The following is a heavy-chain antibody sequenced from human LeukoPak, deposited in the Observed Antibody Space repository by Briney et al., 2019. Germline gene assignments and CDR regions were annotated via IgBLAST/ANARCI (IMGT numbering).Heavy chain of an antibody. CDR2: IYHTGST. J-gene: IGHJ3*02. CDR3: ARVGGKTTINNAAFEI. V-gene: IGHV4-59*01. CDR1: GDSINSDY. Sequence: PSETLSLTCTVSGDSINSDYWNWLRQPPGKGLEWIGYIYHTGSTNYNPSLRSRVTISVDTSKKHFSLKLTSVTAADTAIYYCARVGGKTTINNAAFEIWGQGTMVTVSS. D-gene: IGHD5-24*01.